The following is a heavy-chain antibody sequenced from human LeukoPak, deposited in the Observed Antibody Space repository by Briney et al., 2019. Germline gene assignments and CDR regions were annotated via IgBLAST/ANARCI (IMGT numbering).Heavy chain of an antibody. CDR3: ARAGAGALLIWFLGDGMDV. D-gene: IGHD1-26*01. V-gene: IGHV1-18*01. Sequence: ASVKVSCKASGYMFTTYGISWVRQAPGQGLEWMGCISTGTGDTNYAQKFQDRVTKTIDTSANTAHMELRSPRSDDTAVYYCARAGAGALLIWFLGDGMDVWGQGTTVTVSS. J-gene: IGHJ6*02. CDR1: GYMFTTYG. CDR2: ISTGTGDT.